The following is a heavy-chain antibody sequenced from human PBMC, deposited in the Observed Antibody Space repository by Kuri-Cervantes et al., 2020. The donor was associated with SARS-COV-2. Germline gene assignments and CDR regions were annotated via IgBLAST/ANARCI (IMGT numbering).Heavy chain of an antibody. CDR3: ASGRIGYSSGWSYWCFDL. Sequence: SQTLSLTCAVYGGSFSGYYWSWIRQPPGKGLEWIGEINHSGSTNYNPSLKSRVTISVDTSKNQFSLKLSPVTAADTAVYYCASGRIGYSSGWSYWCFDLWGRGTLVTVSS. J-gene: IGHJ2*01. V-gene: IGHV4-34*01. D-gene: IGHD6-19*01. CDR2: INHSGST. CDR1: GGSFSGYY.